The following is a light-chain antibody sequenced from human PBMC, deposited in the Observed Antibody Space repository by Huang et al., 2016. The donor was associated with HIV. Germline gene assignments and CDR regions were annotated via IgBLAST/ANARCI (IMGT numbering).Light chain of an antibody. J-gene: IGKJ4*01. V-gene: IGKV3-11*01. CDR3: QQRSIWPPLT. CDR2: DGS. CDR1: QSVSKY. Sequence: IVLTQSPATLSLSLGESATLSCRATQSVSKYLAWYQQKPGQAPRLLIYDGSKRATGIPARFSGSGSGTDFTLTISSLEPEDSAVYYCQQRSIWPPLTFGGGTKVEIK.